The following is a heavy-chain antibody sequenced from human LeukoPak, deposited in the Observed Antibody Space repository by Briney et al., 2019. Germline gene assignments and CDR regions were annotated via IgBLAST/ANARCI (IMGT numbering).Heavy chain of an antibody. D-gene: IGHD3-16*02. CDR1: GGSIRSSDDY. V-gene: IGHV4-39*07. CDR3: ARVGRDYDYVWGSYRNYYYMDV. Sequence: PSETLSLTCSVSGGSIRSSDDYWGFVRQTPGKGLEWMGSIYYTGSSHYNPSLKSRATISVDTSKNQFSLKLSSVTAADTAVYYCARVGRDYDYVWGSYRNYYYMDVWGKGTTVTVSS. J-gene: IGHJ6*03. CDR2: IYYTGSS.